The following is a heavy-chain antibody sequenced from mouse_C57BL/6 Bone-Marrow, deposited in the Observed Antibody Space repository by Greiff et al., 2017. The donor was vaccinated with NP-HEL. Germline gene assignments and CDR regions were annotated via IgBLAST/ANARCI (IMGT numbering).Heavy chain of an antibody. V-gene: IGHV1-82*01. CDR1: GYAFSSSW. CDR2: IYPGDGDT. Sequence: QVQLQQSGPELVKPGASVKISCKASGYAFSSSWMNWVKQRPGKGLEWIGRIYPGDGDTNYNGKFKGKATLTADKSSSTAYMQLSSLTSEDSAVYFCAKERITTVVAPFDYWGQGTTLTVSS. D-gene: IGHD1-1*01. CDR3: AKERITTVVAPFDY. J-gene: IGHJ2*01.